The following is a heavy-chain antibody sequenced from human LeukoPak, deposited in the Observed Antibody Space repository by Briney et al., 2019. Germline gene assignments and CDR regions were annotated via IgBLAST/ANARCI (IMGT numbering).Heavy chain of an antibody. Sequence: PSQTLSLTCTVSGGSISSGGYYWSWIRQPPGKGLEWIGYIYHSGSTYYNPSLKSRVTISVDRSKNQFSLKLSSATAADTAVYYCARPSNSGWFYWGQGTLVTVSS. V-gene: IGHV4-30-2*01. D-gene: IGHD6-19*01. J-gene: IGHJ4*02. CDR1: GGSISSGGYY. CDR2: IYHSGST. CDR3: ARPSNSGWFY.